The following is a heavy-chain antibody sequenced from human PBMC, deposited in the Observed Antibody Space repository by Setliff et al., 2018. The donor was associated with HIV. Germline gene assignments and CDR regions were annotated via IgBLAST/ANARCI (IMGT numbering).Heavy chain of an antibody. CDR3: ARQRPFPGIAITPVHY. V-gene: IGHV4-59*08. D-gene: IGHD5-12*01. CDR2: VFYTGFA. CDR1: GDSIRGYY. Sequence: LSLTCTVSGDSIRGYYWSWIRQPPGKGLEWMGYVFYTGFAAYNPSLKSRLTISVDTSKSQFSLTLTSVTAAYTAVYYCARQRPFPGIAITPVHYWGQGALVTVSS. J-gene: IGHJ4*02.